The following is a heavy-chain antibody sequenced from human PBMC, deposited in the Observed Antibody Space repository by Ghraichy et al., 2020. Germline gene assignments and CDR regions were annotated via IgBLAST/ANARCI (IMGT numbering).Heavy chain of an antibody. CDR2: ISASGRSP. Sequence: GGSLRLSCEASGFTFDNYAMSWVRQAPGKGLEWVSGISASGRSPAYADSVKGRFTISRDNSKNTLYLQMNSLRAEDPAVYYCAKDIKTMTASGYYFDYWGQGTLVTVSS. J-gene: IGHJ4*02. V-gene: IGHV3-23*01. D-gene: IGHD6-25*01. CDR3: AKDIKTMTASGYYFDY. CDR1: GFTFDNYA.